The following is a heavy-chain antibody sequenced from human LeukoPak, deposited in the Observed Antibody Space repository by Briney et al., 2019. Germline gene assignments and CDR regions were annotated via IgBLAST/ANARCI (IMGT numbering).Heavy chain of an antibody. CDR2: MSPNSGDT. V-gene: IGHV1-8*01. D-gene: IGHD7-27*01. CDR3: ARGPPNWGYDY. CDR1: GYTFTSYD. Sequence: ASVKVSCKASGYTFTSYDFNWVRQATGQRPEWMGWMSPNSGDTGYAQKFQDRVTMTRTTSISTAYMELSSLRSDDTAVYYCARGPPNWGYDYWGPGTLVTVSS. J-gene: IGHJ4*02.